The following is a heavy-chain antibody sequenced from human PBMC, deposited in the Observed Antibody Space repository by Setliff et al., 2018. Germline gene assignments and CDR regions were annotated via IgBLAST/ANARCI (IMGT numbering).Heavy chain of an antibody. D-gene: IGHD3-3*01. CDR3: ARDRFYNSWSGTSITAPHDAFDI. CDR1: GYTFTNYV. CDR2: INPSGGLT. Sequence: GASVKVSCKASGYTFTNYVLHWVRQAPGQGLEWMGIINPSGGLTKYAQKFQGRVTMTSDTSTNTVYLEVSSLRSEDTAVYFCARDRFYNSWSGTSITAPHDAFDIWGQGTMVTVSS. V-gene: IGHV1-46*03. J-gene: IGHJ3*02.